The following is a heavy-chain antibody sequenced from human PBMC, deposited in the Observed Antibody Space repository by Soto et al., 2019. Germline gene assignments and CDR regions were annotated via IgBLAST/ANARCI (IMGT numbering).Heavy chain of an antibody. V-gene: IGHV4-4*02. D-gene: IGHD3-22*01. CDR3: ARLPDYYDSSGYYYV. Sequence: SETLSLTCAVSGGSVSSSNWWSWVRQPPGKGLEWIGEIYHSGSTNYNPSLKSRVTISVDKSKNQFSLKLSSVTAADTAVYYCARLPDYYDSSGYYYVWGQGTLVTVSS. CDR2: IYHSGST. J-gene: IGHJ4*02. CDR1: GGSVSSSNW.